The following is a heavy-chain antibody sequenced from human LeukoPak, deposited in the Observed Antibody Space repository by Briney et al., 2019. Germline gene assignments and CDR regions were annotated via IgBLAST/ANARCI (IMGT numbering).Heavy chain of an antibody. J-gene: IGHJ4*02. CDR3: ARQAIYYYDSSGYPSDPYYFDY. V-gene: IGHV3-30*02. CDR1: GFTFSSYG. CDR2: IRYDGSNK. D-gene: IGHD3-22*01. Sequence: PGGSLRLSCVASGFTFSSYGMHWVRQAPGKGLEWVAFIRYDGSNKYYADSVKGRFTISRDNSKNTLYLQMNSPRAEDTAVYYCARQAIYYYDSSGYPSDPYYFDYWGQGTLVTVSS.